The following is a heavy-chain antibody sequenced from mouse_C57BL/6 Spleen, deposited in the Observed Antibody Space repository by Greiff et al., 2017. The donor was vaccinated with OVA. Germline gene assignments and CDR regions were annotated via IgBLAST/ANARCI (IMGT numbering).Heavy chain of an antibody. Sequence: EVQLQQSGPELVKPGASVKMSCKASGYTFTDYNMHWVKQSHGKSLEWIGYINPNNGGTSYNQKFKGKATLTVNKSSSTAYMELRSLTSEDSAVYYCANGYDETWFAYWGQGTLVTVSA. CDR3: ANGYDETWFAY. J-gene: IGHJ3*01. CDR2: INPNNGGT. CDR1: GYTFTDYN. D-gene: IGHD2-2*01. V-gene: IGHV1-22*01.